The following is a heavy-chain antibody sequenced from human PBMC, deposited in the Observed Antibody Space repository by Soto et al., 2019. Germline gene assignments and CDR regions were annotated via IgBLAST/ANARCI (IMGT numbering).Heavy chain of an antibody. D-gene: IGHD6-6*01. Sequence: SETLSLTCTVSGGSISSGGYYWNWIRQHPGKGLEWIGYNYYSGITYYNPSLKSRVTISLDTSKNQFSLKLSSVTAADTAVYYCARGSSIAGLYYGMDVWVQGTTVTVSS. J-gene: IGHJ6*02. CDR1: GGSISSGGYY. CDR2: NYYSGIT. CDR3: ARGSSIAGLYYGMDV. V-gene: IGHV4-31*03.